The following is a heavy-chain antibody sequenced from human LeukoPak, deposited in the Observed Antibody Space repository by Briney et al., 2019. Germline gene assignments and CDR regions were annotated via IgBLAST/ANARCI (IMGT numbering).Heavy chain of an antibody. CDR3: ASRPRGYMDV. D-gene: IGHD3-10*01. CDR2: ISSSSSYI. J-gene: IGHJ6*03. V-gene: IGHV3-21*01. CDR1: GGSISSYY. Sequence: ETLSLTCTVSGGSISSYYWSWIRQPPGKGLEWVSSISSSSSYIYYADSVKGRFTISRDNAKNSLYLQMNSLRAEDTAVYYCASRPRGYMDVWGKGTTVTISS.